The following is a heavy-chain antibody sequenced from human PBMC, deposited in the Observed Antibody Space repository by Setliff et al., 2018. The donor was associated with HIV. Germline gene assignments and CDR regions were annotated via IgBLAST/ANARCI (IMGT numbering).Heavy chain of an antibody. CDR3: ARSLVPSGYYYGRHAFDI. D-gene: IGHD3-22*01. Sequence: SETLSLTCTVSGGSISSGSHYWSWIRQPPGKGLEWIGYIYIYNSGSTNYNPSLTSRVTISVDTSKNQFSLRVNSVTAADTAVYYCARSLVPSGYYYGRHAFDIWGQGTKVTVSS. CDR2: IYIYNSGST. CDR1: GGSISSGSHY. J-gene: IGHJ3*02. V-gene: IGHV4-61*01.